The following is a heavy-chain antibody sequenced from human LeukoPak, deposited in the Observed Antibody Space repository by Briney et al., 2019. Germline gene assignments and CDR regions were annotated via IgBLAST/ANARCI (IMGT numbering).Heavy chain of an antibody. CDR3: ATPYDSSGYYYVGYFDY. J-gene: IGHJ4*02. CDR2: IYYSGST. D-gene: IGHD3-22*01. CDR1: GGSISSSSYY. V-gene: IGHV4-39*01. Sequence: SETLSLTCTVSGGSISSSSYYWGWIRQPPGKGLEWIGSIYYSGSTYYNPPLKSRVTISVDTSKNQFSLKLSSVTAADTAVYYCATPYDSSGYYYVGYFDYWGQGTLVTVSS.